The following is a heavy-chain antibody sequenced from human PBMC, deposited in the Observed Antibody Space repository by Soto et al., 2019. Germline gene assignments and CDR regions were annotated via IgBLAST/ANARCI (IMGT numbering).Heavy chain of an antibody. Sequence: PSETLSLTCAVYGGSFSGYYWSWIRQPPGKGLEWIGEINHSGSTNYNPSLKSRVTISVDTSKNQFSLKLSSVTAADTAVYYCARGREHIVVGTAIRGNWFDPWGEGTLVTVYS. CDR2: INHSGST. D-gene: IGHD2-21*02. CDR1: GGSFSGYY. V-gene: IGHV4-34*01. CDR3: ARGREHIVVGTAIRGNWFDP. J-gene: IGHJ5*02.